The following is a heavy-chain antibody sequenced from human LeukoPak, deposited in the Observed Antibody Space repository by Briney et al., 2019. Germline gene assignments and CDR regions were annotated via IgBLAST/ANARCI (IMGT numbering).Heavy chain of an antibody. Sequence: ASVKVSCKASGYTFTGYYMHWVRQAPGQGLEWMGWINPNSGGTNYAQKFQGRVTMTRDTSISTAYMELSRLRSDDTAVYYCATITYPSTGGSGSYLDYWGQGTLVTVSS. CDR3: ATITYPSTGGSGSYLDY. CDR2: INPNSGGT. CDR1: GYTFTGYY. J-gene: IGHJ4*02. V-gene: IGHV1-2*02. D-gene: IGHD3-10*01.